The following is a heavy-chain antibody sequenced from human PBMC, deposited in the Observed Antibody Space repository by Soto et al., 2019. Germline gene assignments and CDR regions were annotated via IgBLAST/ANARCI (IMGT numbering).Heavy chain of an antibody. Sequence: ASVKVSCKASGYTFTSYGISWVRQAPGQGLEWMGWISAYNGNTNYAQKLQGRVTMTTDTSTSTAYMELRSLRSDDTAVYYCARGAYDSSGYYSMGFDEWGQGTLVTVSS. CDR3: ARGAYDSSGYYSMGFDE. D-gene: IGHD3-22*01. J-gene: IGHJ4*02. CDR2: ISAYNGNT. CDR1: GYTFTSYG. V-gene: IGHV1-18*01.